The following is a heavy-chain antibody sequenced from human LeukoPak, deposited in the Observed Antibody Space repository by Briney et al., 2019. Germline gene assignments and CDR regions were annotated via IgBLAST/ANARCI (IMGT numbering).Heavy chain of an antibody. CDR2: INTGNGNS. J-gene: IGHJ4*02. CDR1: GYTFTTYY. D-gene: IGHD3-16*01. V-gene: IGHV1-46*03. CDR3: VREYPGGCFDF. Sequence: ASVKVSCKASGYTFTTYYIHWVRQAPGQGLEWMGMINTGNGNSNLPPRSQARVTMTRDTSTSTVYMELSSLRTEDTAMYYCVREYPGGCFDFWGQGTLVTVSS.